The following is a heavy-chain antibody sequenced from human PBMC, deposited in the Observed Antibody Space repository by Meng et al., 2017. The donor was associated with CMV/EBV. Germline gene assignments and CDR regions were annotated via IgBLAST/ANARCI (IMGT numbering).Heavy chain of an antibody. CDR2: ISWNSGSI. CDR1: GFTFDDYA. J-gene: IGHJ6*02. CDR3: AKDLHRSTSCYNCYYYGMDV. Sequence: GGSLRLSCAASGFTFDDYAMHWVRQAPGKGLEWVSGISWNSGSIGYADSVKGRFTISRDNAKHSLYLQMNSLRAEDTALYYCAKDLHRSTSCYNCYYYGMDVWGQGTTVTVSS. V-gene: IGHV3-9*01. D-gene: IGHD2-2*02.